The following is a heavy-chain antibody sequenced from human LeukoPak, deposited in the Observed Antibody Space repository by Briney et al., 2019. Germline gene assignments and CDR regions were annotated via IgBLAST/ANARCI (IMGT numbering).Heavy chain of an antibody. J-gene: IGHJ4*02. V-gene: IGHV4-39*01. CDR3: ASSANYGGNSGYFDY. Sequence: SETLSLTCTVSGGSISSSSYYWGWIRQPPGKGLEWIGSIYYSGSTYYNPSLKSRVTISVDTSKNQFSLKLSSVTAADTAVYYCASSANYGGNSGYFDYWGQGTLVTVSS. CDR2: IYYSGST. CDR1: GGSISSSSYY. D-gene: IGHD4-23*01.